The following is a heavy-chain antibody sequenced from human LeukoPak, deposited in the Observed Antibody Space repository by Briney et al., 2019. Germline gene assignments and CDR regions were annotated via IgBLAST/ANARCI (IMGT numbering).Heavy chain of an antibody. CDR2: IPTSGRYI. V-gene: IGHV3-21*01. D-gene: IGHD2-2*01. CDR1: GLTFTSYS. Sequence: PGRSLRLSCAASGLTFTSYSTNWVRQAPGKGLEWVSSIPTSGRYIYYAESVTGRFTICRDNAKNSLCLQVNSLRAEDTSVYYCARDPGYCSSTSCYSYFFVCWGQGALVTVSS. CDR3: ARDPGYCSSTSCYSYFFVC. J-gene: IGHJ4*02.